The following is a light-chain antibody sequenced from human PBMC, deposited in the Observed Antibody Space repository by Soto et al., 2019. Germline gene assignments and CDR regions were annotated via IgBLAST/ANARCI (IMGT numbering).Light chain of an antibody. CDR1: SSDVGGFNY. V-gene: IGLV2-14*01. CDR3: SSYTSRYTLI. CDR2: EVI. Sequence: QSVLTQPASVSGSPGQSITISCTGTSSDVGGFNYVSWYQHHPGKAPKLMVYEVINRPSGVSNRFSGSKSGNTASLTISGLQAEDEADYYCSSYTSRYTLIFGGGTKLTVL. J-gene: IGLJ2*01.